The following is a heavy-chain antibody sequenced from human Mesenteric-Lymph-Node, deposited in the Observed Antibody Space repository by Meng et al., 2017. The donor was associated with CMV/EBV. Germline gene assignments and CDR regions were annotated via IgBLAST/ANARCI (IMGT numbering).Heavy chain of an antibody. J-gene: IGHJ4*02. CDR1: GFTFSDYS. CDR2: IKEDGTEK. Sequence: GESLKISCAASGFTFSDYSMTWVRQAPGKGLEWVAYIKEDGTEKYYVDSVKGRFTISRDNAKNSLYLQVNSLRAEDTAVYYCASGYCSSTSCPDFDYWGQGTLVTVSS. D-gene: IGHD2-2*01. V-gene: IGHV3-7*01. CDR3: ASGYCSSTSCPDFDY.